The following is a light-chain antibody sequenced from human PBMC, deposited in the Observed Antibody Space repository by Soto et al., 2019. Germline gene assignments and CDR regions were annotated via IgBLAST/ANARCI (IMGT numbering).Light chain of an antibody. V-gene: IGKV1-16*01. CDR2: TAS. CDR1: QDISNF. J-gene: IGKJ3*01. Sequence: DIQMTQSPSSLSASVGDEITITCRASQDISNFLAWFQVRPGRAPKPLIYTASDLQNEVPSRFSGGGSGAHFTLTVRSLQPEDFATYFCLQYSTFPFTFGPGTTV. CDR3: LQYSTFPFT.